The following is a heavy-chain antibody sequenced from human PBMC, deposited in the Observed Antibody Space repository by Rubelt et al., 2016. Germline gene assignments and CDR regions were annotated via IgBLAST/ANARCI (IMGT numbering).Heavy chain of an antibody. J-gene: IGHJ4*02. CDR1: SSYG. D-gene: IGHD6-6*01. V-gene: IGHV3-33*05. CDR3: AIGQLGY. Sequence: SSYGMHWVRQAPGKGLEWVAIISYDGDNKYNADSVKGRFTISRDISKNTVYLQMNSLRTEDTAVYYCAIGQLGYWGQGTLVTVSS. CDR2: ISYDGDNK.